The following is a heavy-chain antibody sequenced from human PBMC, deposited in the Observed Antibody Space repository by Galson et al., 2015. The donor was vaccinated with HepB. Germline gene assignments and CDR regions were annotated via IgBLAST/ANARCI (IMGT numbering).Heavy chain of an antibody. Sequence: SLRLSCAASGFRFGNYWMHWVRQVPGKGLEWISCINSYGNDIKYADSVRGRFATSRDNAKNILYLQMYSLGAEDTGLYYCARRGGSTWFPGSGYFDLWGRGSLVTVSS. CDR1: GFRFGNYW. CDR3: ARRGGSTWFPGSGYFDL. V-gene: IGHV3-74*03. J-gene: IGHJ2*01. CDR2: INSYGNDI. D-gene: IGHD2-2*01.